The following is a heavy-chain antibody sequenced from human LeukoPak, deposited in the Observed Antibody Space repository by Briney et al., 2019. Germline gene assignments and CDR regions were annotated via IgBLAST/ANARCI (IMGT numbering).Heavy chain of an antibody. CDR2: ISGSGGST. CDR3: TRASRVYSYGQLEY. Sequence: PGWSLRLSCAASGFTFSSYAMSWVRQAPGKGLEWVSAISGSGGSTYYADSVKGRFTISRDNSKKTLYLQMNSLRAEDTAVYYCTRASRVYSYGQLEYWGQETLVSVCS. J-gene: IGHJ4*02. V-gene: IGHV3-23*01. CDR1: GFTFSSYA. D-gene: IGHD5-18*01.